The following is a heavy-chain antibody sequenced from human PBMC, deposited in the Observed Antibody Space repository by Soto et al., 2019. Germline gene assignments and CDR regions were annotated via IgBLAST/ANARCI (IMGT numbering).Heavy chain of an antibody. V-gene: IGHV3-23*01. J-gene: IGHJ4*02. D-gene: IGHD2-2*01. CDR1: GFTFRNYA. CDR2: ISGSGGTT. Sequence: GGSLRLSCAASGFTFRNYAMSWARQALGKGLEWVSAISGSGGTTHYADSVKGRFTISRDNSKNTLYLQMNSLRVEDTAVYYCAKDRSSTSCYAFDYWGQGSLVTVSS. CDR3: AKDRSSTSCYAFDY.